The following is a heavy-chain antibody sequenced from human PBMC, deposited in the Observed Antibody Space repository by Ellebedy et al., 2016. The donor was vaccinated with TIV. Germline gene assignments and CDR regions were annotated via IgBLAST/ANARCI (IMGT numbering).Heavy chain of an antibody. D-gene: IGHD5-18*01. CDR2: VSYDGKNK. V-gene: IGHV3-30*03. J-gene: IGHJ4*02. CDR1: GFTFSNYG. CDR3: AREMLGGGNSFVTDC. Sequence: GESLKISCAASGFTFSNYGMHWVRQAPGKGLEWVAVVSYDGKNKYYADSVKGRFTISRDDSKNTLYLQVNSLRAEDTAVYYCAREMLGGGNSFVTDCWGQGTLVTVSS.